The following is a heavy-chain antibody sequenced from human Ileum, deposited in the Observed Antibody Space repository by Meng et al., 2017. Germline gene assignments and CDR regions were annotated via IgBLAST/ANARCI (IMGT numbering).Heavy chain of an antibody. J-gene: IGHJ4*02. Sequence: VLLQGSGPVLLQPSGPLALTCAVSGGSISSSNWWSWVRQPPGKGLEWIGEIYHSGSTNYNPSLKSRVTISVDKSKNQFSLKLSSVTAADTAVYYCARYILRWGYYFDYWGQGTLVTVSS. CDR1: GGSISSSNW. V-gene: IGHV4-4*02. CDR3: ARYILRWGYYFDY. D-gene: IGHD4-23*01. CDR2: IYHSGST.